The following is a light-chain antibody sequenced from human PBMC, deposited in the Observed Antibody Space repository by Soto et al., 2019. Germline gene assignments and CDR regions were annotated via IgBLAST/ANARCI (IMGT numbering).Light chain of an antibody. CDR2: EVS. Sequence: QSALTQPASVSGSPGQSITISCTGTSSDVGGYNYVSWYQQHPGKAPKLIIYEVSNRPSGVSNRCSGSKSGTTASLTISGLQAEDEADYYCSSYTSSSTRVFGGGTKVTVL. CDR1: SSDVGGYNY. CDR3: SSYTSSSTRV. J-gene: IGLJ3*02. V-gene: IGLV2-14*01.